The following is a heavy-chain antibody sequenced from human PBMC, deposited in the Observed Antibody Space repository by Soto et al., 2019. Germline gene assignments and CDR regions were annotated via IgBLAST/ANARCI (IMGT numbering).Heavy chain of an antibody. CDR1: GYSFTGCC. CDR3: VKWDELLNWGGFDY. Sequence: ASVKVSCKASGYSFTGCCMHWLRQAPGQGLEWMGWINPNSGATSYAQKFQGRVTMTRDRSVTTAYMELSSLRAEDTAVYYCVKWDELLNWGGFDYWGQGTLVTVSS. CDR2: INPNSGAT. D-gene: IGHD2-15*01. J-gene: IGHJ4*02. V-gene: IGHV1-2*02.